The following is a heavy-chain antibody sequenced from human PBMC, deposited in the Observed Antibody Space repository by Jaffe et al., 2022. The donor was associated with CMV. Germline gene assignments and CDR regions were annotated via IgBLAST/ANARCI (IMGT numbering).Heavy chain of an antibody. CDR1: GGSISSYY. CDR2: IYYSGST. V-gene: IGHV4-59*01. CDR3: ARDEYYYDSSGYYYYMDV. D-gene: IGHD3-22*01. Sequence: QVQLQESGPGLVKPSETLSLTCTVSGGSISSYYWSWIRQPPGKGLEWIGYIYYSGSTNYNPSLKSRVTISVDTSKNQFSLKLSSVTAADTAVYYCARDEYYYDSSGYYYYMDVWGKGTTVTVSS. J-gene: IGHJ6*03.